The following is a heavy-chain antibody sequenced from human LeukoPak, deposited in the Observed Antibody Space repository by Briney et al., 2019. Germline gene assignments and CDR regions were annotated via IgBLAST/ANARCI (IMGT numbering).Heavy chain of an antibody. CDR1: GFTFGSYD. D-gene: IGHD6-19*01. CDR2: ISSSSGYI. J-gene: IGHJ3*02. V-gene: IGHV3-21*01. CDR3: ARDGAGDAFDI. Sequence: PGGSLRLSCAASGFTFGSYDMSWVRQAPGKGLEWVSSISSSSGYIYYADSVKGRFTISRDNAKNSLYLQMNSLRAEDTAVYYCARDGAGDAFDIWGQGTMVTVSS.